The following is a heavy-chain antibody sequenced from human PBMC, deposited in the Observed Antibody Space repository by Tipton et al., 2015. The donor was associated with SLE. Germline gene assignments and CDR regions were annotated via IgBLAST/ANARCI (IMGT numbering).Heavy chain of an antibody. CDR3: ARGTIVVAALDAFDI. J-gene: IGHJ3*02. CDR2: IYYSGST. CDR1: GGSIGSYY. V-gene: IGHV4-59*01. D-gene: IGHD2-21*01. Sequence: TLSLTCTVSGGSIGSYYWSWIRQPPGKGLEWIGYIYYSGSTNYNPSLKSRVTISVDTSKNQFSLKLSSVAAADTAVYYCARGTIVVAALDAFDIWGQGTMVTVSS.